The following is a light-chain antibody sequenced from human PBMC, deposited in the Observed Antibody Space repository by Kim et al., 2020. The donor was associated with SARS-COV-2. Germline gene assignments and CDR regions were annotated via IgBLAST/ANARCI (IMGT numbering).Light chain of an antibody. CDR1: NIGSKI. CDR2: RDS. Sequence: SVALGQTARITCGGNNIGSKIVPWYQQKPGQAPVLVIYRDSNRPAGIPERFSGANSGNTATLTISRARAGDEADYYCQVWDSSTYVFGTGTKVTVL. CDR3: QVWDSSTYV. V-gene: IGLV3-9*01. J-gene: IGLJ1*01.